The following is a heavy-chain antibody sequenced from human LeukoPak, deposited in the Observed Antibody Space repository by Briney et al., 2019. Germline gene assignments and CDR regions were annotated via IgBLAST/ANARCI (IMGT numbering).Heavy chain of an antibody. J-gene: IGHJ4*02. V-gene: IGHV3-48*01. CDR1: GFTFSSYA. Sequence: GGSLRLSCAASGFTFSSYAMHWVRQAPGKGLEWISYIGIDSGNTNYADSVKGRFTISGDKAKNSLYLQMNSLRVEDTAVYYCARDYKYAFDNWGQGTLVTVSS. CDR3: ARDYKYAFDN. D-gene: IGHD5-24*01. CDR2: IGIDSGNT.